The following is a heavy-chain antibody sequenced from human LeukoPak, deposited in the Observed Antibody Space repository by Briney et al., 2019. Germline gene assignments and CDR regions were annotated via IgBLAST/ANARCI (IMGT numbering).Heavy chain of an antibody. V-gene: IGHV3-23*01. D-gene: IGHD3-22*01. Sequence: HPGGSLRLSCAASGFTFSSYAMSRVRQAPGKGLEWVSAISGSGASTYYADSVKGRFTISRDNSKNTLYLQMNSLRAEDTAIYYCAKSYDSSGYYPFDYWGQGTLVTVSS. J-gene: IGHJ4*02. CDR3: AKSYDSSGYYPFDY. CDR2: ISGSGAST. CDR1: GFTFSSYA.